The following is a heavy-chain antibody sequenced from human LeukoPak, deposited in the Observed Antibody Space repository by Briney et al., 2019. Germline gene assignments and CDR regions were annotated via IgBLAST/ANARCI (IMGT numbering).Heavy chain of an antibody. CDR3: ARDHPPWERGINPSTFDF. Sequence: ASVKVSCKASGYTFTSYALNWVRQAPGQGLEWMGWISAYNGNTNYAQKFQGRVTMTTDTSTSTAYIEVRSLRSDDTAVYYCARDHPPWERGINPSTFDFWGQGTLVSVSS. V-gene: IGHV1-18*01. J-gene: IGHJ4*02. D-gene: IGHD3-10*01. CDR2: ISAYNGNT. CDR1: GYTFTSYA.